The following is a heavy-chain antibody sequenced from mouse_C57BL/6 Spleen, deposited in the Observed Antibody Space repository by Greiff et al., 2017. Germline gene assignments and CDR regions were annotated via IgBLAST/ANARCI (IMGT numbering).Heavy chain of an antibody. Sequence: EVQLQQSGPELVKPGASVKISCKASGYTFTDYYMNWVKQSHGKSLEWIGDINPNNGGTSYNQKFKGKATLTVDKSSSTAYMELRSLTSEDSAVYYCARSMVTNLYYYAMDYWGQGTSVTVSS. CDR1: GYTFTDYY. CDR3: ARSMVTNLYYYAMDY. J-gene: IGHJ4*01. CDR2: INPNNGGT. V-gene: IGHV1-26*01. D-gene: IGHD2-2*01.